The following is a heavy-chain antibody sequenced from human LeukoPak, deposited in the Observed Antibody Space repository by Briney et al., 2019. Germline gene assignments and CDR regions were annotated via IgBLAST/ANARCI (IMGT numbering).Heavy chain of an antibody. CDR2: IYYSGST. D-gene: IGHD3-10*01. J-gene: IGHJ4*02. V-gene: IGHV4-59*12. Sequence: PSETLSLTCTVSGGSISSYYWSWIRQPPGKGLEWIGYIYYSGSTNYNPSLKSRVTMSVDTSKNQFSLKLSSVTAADTAVYYCAREMVRGVMDYWGQGTLVTVSS. CDR3: AREMVRGVMDY. CDR1: GGSISSYY.